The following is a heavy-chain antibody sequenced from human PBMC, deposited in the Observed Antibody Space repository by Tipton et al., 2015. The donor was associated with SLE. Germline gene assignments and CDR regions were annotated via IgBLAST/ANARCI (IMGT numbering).Heavy chain of an antibody. CDR3: ARDSHYDILTGPFDY. Sequence: QLVQSGAEVKKPGSSVKVSCKTSGGTFNNFAISWVRQAPGQGLEWMGGIIPIFGAPNYAQKFQGRITITADESTSTVYMELSSLRSEDTAVYYCARDSHYDILTGPFDYWGQGSLVTVSS. CDR2: IIPIFGAP. D-gene: IGHD3-9*01. V-gene: IGHV1-69*01. CDR1: GGTFNNFA. J-gene: IGHJ4*02.